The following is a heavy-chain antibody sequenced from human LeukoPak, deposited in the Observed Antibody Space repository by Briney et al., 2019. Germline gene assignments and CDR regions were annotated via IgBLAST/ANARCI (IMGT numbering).Heavy chain of an antibody. Sequence: PGGSLRLSCAASGFTFSSYGMNWVRQAPGKGLEWVSSISSSSSYIYYADSVKGRFTISRDNAKNSLYLQMNSLRAEDTAVYYCAKGLFDWLSDTDYWGQGTLVTVSS. V-gene: IGHV3-21*04. CDR1: GFTFSSYG. CDR3: AKGLFDWLSDTDY. D-gene: IGHD3-9*01. CDR2: ISSSSSYI. J-gene: IGHJ4*02.